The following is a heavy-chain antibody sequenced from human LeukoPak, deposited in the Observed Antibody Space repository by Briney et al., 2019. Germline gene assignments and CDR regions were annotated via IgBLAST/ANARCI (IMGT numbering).Heavy chain of an antibody. D-gene: IGHD3-22*01. CDR1: GGSISSSNW. V-gene: IGHV4-4*02. J-gene: IGHJ5*02. Sequence: PSGTLSLTCAVSGGSISSSNWWSWVRQPPGKGLEWIGEIYHSGSTNYNPSLKSRVTISVDTSKNQFSLKLSSVTAADTAVYYCARELVDSSGYYWDWFDPWGQGTLVTASS. CDR2: IYHSGST. CDR3: ARELVDSSGYYWDWFDP.